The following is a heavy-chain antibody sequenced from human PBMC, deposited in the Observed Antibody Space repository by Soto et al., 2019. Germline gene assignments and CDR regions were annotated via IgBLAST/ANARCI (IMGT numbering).Heavy chain of an antibody. CDR1: GYTFTSYA. Sequence: ASVKVSCKASGYTFTSYAMHWVRQAPGQRLEWMGWINAGNGNTKYSQKFQGRVTITRDTSASTAYMELSSLRSEDTAVYYCARARCTNGVCYYYYGMDVWGQGTTVTVSS. CDR3: ARARCTNGVCYYYYGMDV. J-gene: IGHJ6*02. CDR2: INAGNGNT. D-gene: IGHD2-8*01. V-gene: IGHV1-3*01.